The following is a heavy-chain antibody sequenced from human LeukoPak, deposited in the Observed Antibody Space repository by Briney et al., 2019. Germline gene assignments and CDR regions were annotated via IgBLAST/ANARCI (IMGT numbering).Heavy chain of an antibody. CDR2: IGPDGGTT. CDR1: GFTFYTYG. D-gene: IGHD6-13*01. CDR3: ARGAQLTDF. V-gene: IGHV3-64*01. Sequence: GGSLRLSCAASGFTFYTYGMHWVRQAPGMGLEYVSGIGPDGGTTYYANSVKGRFTISRGNSKYMLYLQMGSLTADDMAVYYCARGAQLTDFWGQGTLVTVSS. J-gene: IGHJ4*02.